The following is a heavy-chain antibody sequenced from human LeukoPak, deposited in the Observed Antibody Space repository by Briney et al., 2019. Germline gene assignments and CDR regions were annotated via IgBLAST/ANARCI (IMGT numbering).Heavy chain of an antibody. J-gene: IGHJ6*03. CDR3: ARDNTMVRGVGLSWGYYYYYMDV. CDR1: GITFSSYW. CDR2: IKQDGSEK. Sequence: GGSLRLSCAASGITFSSYWMSWVRQAPGKGLEWVANIKQDGSEKYYVDSVKGRFTISRDNAKNSLYLQMNSLRAEDTAVYYCARDNTMVRGVGLSWGYYYYYMDVWGKGTTVTVSS. V-gene: IGHV3-7*01. D-gene: IGHD3-10*01.